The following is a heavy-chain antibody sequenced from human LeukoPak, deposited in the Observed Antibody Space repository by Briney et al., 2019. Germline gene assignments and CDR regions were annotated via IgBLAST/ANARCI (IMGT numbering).Heavy chain of an antibody. CDR1: GGSISSYY. J-gene: IGHJ5*02. CDR2: IYTSGST. V-gene: IGHV4-4*07. Sequence: SETLSLTCTVSGGSISSYYWSWIRQPAGKGLEWIGRIYTSGSTNYNPSLKSRVTMSVDTSKNQFSLRLTSVTAADTAVYYCASVRGYSSGWYASGFDPWGQGTLVTVSS. CDR3: ASVRGYSSGWYASGFDP. D-gene: IGHD6-19*01.